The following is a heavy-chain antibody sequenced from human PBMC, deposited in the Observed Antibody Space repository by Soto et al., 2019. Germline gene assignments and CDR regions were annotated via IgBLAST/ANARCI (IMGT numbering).Heavy chain of an antibody. Sequence: SVKVICKNPGYTLPRNKRKLVRQAPGQRREWMGWINVGNGNTRYSQKFQGRLTLTRDTPGNTAYLELNSLISEDTAVYYCATPQDYDGCLDSWGQGTLVTVSS. J-gene: IGHJ4*02. CDR1: GYTLPRNK. V-gene: IGHV1-3*01. CDR3: ATPQDYDGCLDS. CDR2: INVGNGNT. D-gene: IGHD3-22*01.